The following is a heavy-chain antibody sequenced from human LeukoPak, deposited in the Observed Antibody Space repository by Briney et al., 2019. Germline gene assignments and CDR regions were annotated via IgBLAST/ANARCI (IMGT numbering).Heavy chain of an antibody. V-gene: IGHV4-34*01. J-gene: IGHJ4*02. D-gene: IGHD5-18*01. CDR3: ARDEYSYGYSPFDY. CDR2: INHSGST. CDR1: GGSISAYY. Sequence: SETLSLTCTVSGGSISAYYWSWIRRPPGKGLEWIGEINHSGSTNYNPSLKSRVTISVGTSKNQFSLKLSSVTAADTAVYYCARDEYSYGYSPFDYWGQGTLVTVSS.